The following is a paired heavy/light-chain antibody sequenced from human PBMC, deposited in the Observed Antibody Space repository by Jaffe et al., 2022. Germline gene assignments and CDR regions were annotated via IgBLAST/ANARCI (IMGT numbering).Light chain of an antibody. CDR3: MQATQFPLT. J-gene: IGKJ4*01. CDR1: QSLVHSDGNTY. Sequence: DIVMTQTPLSSPVTLGQPASISCRSSQSLVHSDGNTYLSWLQQRPGQPPRLLIYKISNRFSGVPDRFSGSGAGTDFTLKISRVEAEDVGVYYCMQATQFPLTFGGGTKVEIK. V-gene: IGKV2-24*01. CDR2: KIS.
Heavy chain of an antibody. CDR2: IRSKAYGGTT. CDR3: TREARYCSGGSCHSGAFDI. V-gene: IGHV3-49*04. J-gene: IGHJ3*02. Sequence: EVQLVESGGGLVQPGRSLRLSCTASGFTFGDYAMSWVRQAPGKGLEWVGFIRSKAYGGTTEYAASVKGRFTISRDDSKSIAYLQMNSLKTEDTAVYYCTREARYCSGGSCHSGAFDIWGQGTMVTVSS. D-gene: IGHD2-15*01. CDR1: GFTFGDYA.